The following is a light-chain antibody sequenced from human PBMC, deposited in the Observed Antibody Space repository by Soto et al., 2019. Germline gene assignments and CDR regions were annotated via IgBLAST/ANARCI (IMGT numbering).Light chain of an antibody. CDR2: GAS. CDR3: QQYNDWPLT. J-gene: IGKJ1*01. CDR1: QSVSSN. Sequence: EIVFTQVPATPSLSPGERDPLSCRASQSVSSNLAWYQQKPGQAPRLLIYGASTRATGIPARFSGSGSGTEFTLTISSLQSEDFALYYCQQYNDWPLTFGQGPRWIS. V-gene: IGKV3-15*01.